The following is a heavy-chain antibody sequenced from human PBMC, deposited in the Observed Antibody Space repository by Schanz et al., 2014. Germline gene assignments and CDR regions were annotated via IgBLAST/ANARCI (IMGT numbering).Heavy chain of an antibody. Sequence: QVQLVESGGGVVQPGGSLRLSCAASGFSFSSFGMNWIRQAPGKGLEWLSYISRDGTTSYYADSVKGRFTISRDNAKNSLYLEMTSLRGEDTAVYYCARENLNWEAFDIWGQGTVVTVSS. V-gene: IGHV3-11*01. CDR2: ISRDGTTS. J-gene: IGHJ3*02. CDR1: GFSFSSFG. CDR3: ARENLNWEAFDI. D-gene: IGHD7-27*01.